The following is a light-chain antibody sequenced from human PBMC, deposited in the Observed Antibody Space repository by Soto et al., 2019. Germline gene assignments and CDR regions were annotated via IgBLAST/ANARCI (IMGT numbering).Light chain of an antibody. CDR3: HQYGTSART. V-gene: IGKV3-20*01. Sequence: EIVLTQSPGTLSLSPGERATLSCRASQSVGGSYLAWYQKKHGQAPMLLIYGASIRATGIPDRFSGSGSGTDFTLTISRLEHEDCAVSYCHQYGTSARTFGQGKKLEIK. CDR2: GAS. CDR1: QSVGGSY. J-gene: IGKJ2*01.